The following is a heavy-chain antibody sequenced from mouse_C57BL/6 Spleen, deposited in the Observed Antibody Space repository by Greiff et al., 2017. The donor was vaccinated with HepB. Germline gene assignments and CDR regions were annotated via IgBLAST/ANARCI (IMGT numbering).Heavy chain of an antibody. CDR1: GYTFTSYG. CDR3: ARSINYYGSSYWYFDV. D-gene: IGHD1-1*01. J-gene: IGHJ1*03. Sequence: QVQLQQSGAELARPGASVKLSCKASGYTFTSYGISWVKQSTGQGLEWIGEIYPRSGNTYYNEKFKGKATLTADKSSSTAYMELRSLTSEDSAVYFCARSINYYGSSYWYFDVWGTGTTVTVSS. V-gene: IGHV1-81*01. CDR2: IYPRSGNT.